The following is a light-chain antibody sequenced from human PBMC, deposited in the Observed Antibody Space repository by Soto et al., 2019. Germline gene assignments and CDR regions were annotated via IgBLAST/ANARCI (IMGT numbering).Light chain of an antibody. CDR3: SADEGSHNFL. CDR1: SSDVGGYKF. J-gene: IGLJ2*01. V-gene: IGLV2-8*01. Sequence: QSALTQPPSASGSPGQSVTISCTGTSSDVGGYKFVSWYQQHPGKVPKLMIYEVNKRPSGVPDRFSGSKSGTTASLTVSGLEDEDEAYYYCSADEGSHNFLFGGGTKLTVL. CDR2: EVN.